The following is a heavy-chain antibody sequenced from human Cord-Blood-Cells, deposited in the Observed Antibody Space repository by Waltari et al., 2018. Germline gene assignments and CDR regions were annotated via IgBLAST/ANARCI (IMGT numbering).Heavy chain of an antibody. V-gene: IGHV3-21*01. CDR2: ISSSSSYI. Sequence: EVQLVESGGGLVKPGGFLRLSCAAPGFTFSRYSLNWVRQAPGKGLEWVSSISSSSSYIYYADSVKGRFTISRDNAKTSLYLQMNSLRAEDTAVYYCARDPKYSSSWYFDYWGQGTLVTVSS. CDR3: ARDPKYSSSWYFDY. J-gene: IGHJ4*02. CDR1: GFTFSRYS. D-gene: IGHD6-13*01.